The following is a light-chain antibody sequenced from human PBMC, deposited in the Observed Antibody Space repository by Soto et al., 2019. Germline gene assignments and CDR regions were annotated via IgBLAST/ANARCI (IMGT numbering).Light chain of an antibody. CDR1: QSVRSW. J-gene: IGKJ1*01. V-gene: IGKV1-5*01. CDR2: DAS. Sequence: DIQMTPSPATLSASVGDRATITCRASQSVRSWLAWYQQKPGAAPKLLIFDASRLESGVPSRFSGSASGTEFTLTISSLQPDDFATYYCQQYNSYSWTFGQGTKVDIK. CDR3: QQYNSYSWT.